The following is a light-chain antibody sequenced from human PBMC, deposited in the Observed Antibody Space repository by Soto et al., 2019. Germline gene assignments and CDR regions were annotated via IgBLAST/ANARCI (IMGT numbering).Light chain of an antibody. V-gene: IGKV2-28*01. CDR2: LGS. Sequence: DIVMTQSQLSLAVTPGESASSSCSSSHSLLHRNGKNYLDWYLQKPGQSPQLLIYLGSSRASGVPDRVSGSGSGTDFTLKIGRVEAEDVGIYYCMQGLQSTITFGQGTRLEIK. J-gene: IGKJ5*01. CDR3: MQGLQSTIT. CDR1: HSLLHRNGKNY.